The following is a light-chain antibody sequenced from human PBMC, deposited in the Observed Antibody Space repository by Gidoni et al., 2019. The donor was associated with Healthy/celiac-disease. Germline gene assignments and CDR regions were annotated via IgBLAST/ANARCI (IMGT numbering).Light chain of an antibody. CDR1: QSISSY. Sequence: DTQMTQSPSSLSASVGDRVTITCRASQSISSYLNWYQQKPGKAPKLLIFAASSLQSGVPSRFSGSGSGTDFTITISSLQPEDFATYYCQQSYTAIFTFGPGTKVDIK. CDR3: QQSYTAIFT. J-gene: IGKJ3*01. V-gene: IGKV1-39*01. CDR2: AAS.